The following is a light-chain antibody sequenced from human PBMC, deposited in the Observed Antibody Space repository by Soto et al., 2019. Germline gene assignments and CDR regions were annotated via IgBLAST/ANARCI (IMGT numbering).Light chain of an antibody. V-gene: IGLV7-46*01. CDR3: LLYYSGARV. CDR2: DTS. CDR1: TGTLTSGHF. J-gene: IGLJ2*01. Sequence: QAVVTKEPSLTVSPGGTVTLTCGSSTGTLTSGHFPYWFQQKPGQAPRALIFDTSNKHSWTPARFSGSLLGGKAALTLSGAQPEDEAHYYCLLYYSGARVFGGGTKLTVL.